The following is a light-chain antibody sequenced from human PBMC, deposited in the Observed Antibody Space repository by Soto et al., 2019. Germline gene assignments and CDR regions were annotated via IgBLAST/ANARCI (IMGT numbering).Light chain of an antibody. V-gene: IGKV1-39*01. CDR2: AAS. CDR3: QQSSNLPLT. J-gene: IGKJ3*01. Sequence: DIQMTQSPSSLSASVGDGVTITCRTSQSISTYLNWYQHKPGKAPKLLIYAASSLQSGVPSRFSVSGSDTHFNLTISSLQPEDFATYYCQQSSNLPLTFGPGTKVDIK. CDR1: QSISTY.